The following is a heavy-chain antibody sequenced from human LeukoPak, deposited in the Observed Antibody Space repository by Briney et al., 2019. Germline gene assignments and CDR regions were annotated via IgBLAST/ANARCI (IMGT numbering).Heavy chain of an antibody. CDR3: ARDDGRIDSDRSLPDY. D-gene: IGHD1-14*01. CDR1: GGTFSSYA. Sequence: GASVKVSCKASGGTFSSYAISWVRQAPGQGLEWMGGIIPIFGTANYAQKFQGRVTMTTDTSTTTAYMELRSLRSDDTAVYYCARDDGRIDSDRSLPDYWGQGTLVTVSS. V-gene: IGHV1-69*05. CDR2: IIPIFGTA. J-gene: IGHJ4*02.